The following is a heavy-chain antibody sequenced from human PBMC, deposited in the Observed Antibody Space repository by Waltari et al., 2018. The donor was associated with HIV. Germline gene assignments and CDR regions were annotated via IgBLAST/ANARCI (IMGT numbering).Heavy chain of an antibody. V-gene: IGHV4-61*01. D-gene: IGHD4-4*01. CDR1: GGSVRSGNYY. CDR3: ATVASIDWNSNYYTGGHVDY. Sequence: QVQLQESGPGLVKPSETLSLICTVSGGSVRSGNYYWSWIRQPPGKGLEWIAYIHHSGRANYNPSLKSRVTISADTSKNQFSLKVSSVTAADTAVYYCATVASIDWNSNYYTGGHVDYWGQGTLVTVSS. CDR2: IHHSGRA. J-gene: IGHJ4*02.